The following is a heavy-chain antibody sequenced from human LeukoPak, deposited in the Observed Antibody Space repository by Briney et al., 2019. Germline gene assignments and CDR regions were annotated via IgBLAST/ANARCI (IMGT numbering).Heavy chain of an antibody. CDR2: INHSGST. CDR3: ARHNEALVPRGAFDI. CDR1: GGSISSNKW. V-gene: IGHV4-4*02. Sequence: SETLSLTCAVSGGSISSNKWWSWVRQPPGQGLEWIGEINHSGSTNYNPSLKSRVTISVDTSKNQFSLKLSSVTAADTAVYYCARHNEALVPRGAFDIWGQGTMVTVSS. D-gene: IGHD3-9*01. J-gene: IGHJ3*02.